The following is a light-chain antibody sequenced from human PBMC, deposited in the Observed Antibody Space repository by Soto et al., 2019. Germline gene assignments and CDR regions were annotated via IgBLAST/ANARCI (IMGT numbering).Light chain of an antibody. CDR1: QSVSSN. J-gene: IGKJ2*01. V-gene: IGKV3-15*01. CDR2: DAS. CDR3: QQYNNWPPYT. Sequence: EIVITQSPATLSVSPGERATLSCRASQSVSSNLAWYQQEPGQAPRLLIYDASTRATGIPARFSGSGSGTEFTLTISSLQSEDFAVYYCQQYNNWPPYTFGQGTKVDIK.